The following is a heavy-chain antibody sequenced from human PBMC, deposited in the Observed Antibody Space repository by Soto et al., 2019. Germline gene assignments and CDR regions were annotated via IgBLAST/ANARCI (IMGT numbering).Heavy chain of an antibody. CDR3: ARERVLRSGWFDP. D-gene: IGHD1-26*01. V-gene: IGHV4-31*03. J-gene: IGHJ5*02. CDR1: GDSITSGGYY. CDR2: IYFTGSA. Sequence: QVQLRESGPGLVKPSQALSLVCSVSGDSITSGGYYWTWLRQRPGKGLEWIGYIYFTGSAYYNPSLKRRMTMSVDTSKNQFSLRLSSVTAADTAFYYGARERVLRSGWFDPWGQGTLVTVSS.